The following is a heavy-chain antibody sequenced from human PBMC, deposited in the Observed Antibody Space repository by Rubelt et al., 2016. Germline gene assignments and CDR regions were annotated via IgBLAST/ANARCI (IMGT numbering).Heavy chain of an antibody. V-gene: IGHV4-39*02. Sequence: QLQLQESGPGLVKPSETLSLTCTVSGSSISSSSYYWGWIRQPPGKGLAWIGTIHFSGCTYYNSSLNCRVTMSMDTSKKQLALNLSSVTAADTAVYYCTREDAIDYASGYWGQGTLVTVSS. J-gene: IGHJ4*02. D-gene: IGHD2-2*01. CDR3: TREDAIDYASGY. CDR1: GSSISSSSYY. CDR2: IHFSGCT.